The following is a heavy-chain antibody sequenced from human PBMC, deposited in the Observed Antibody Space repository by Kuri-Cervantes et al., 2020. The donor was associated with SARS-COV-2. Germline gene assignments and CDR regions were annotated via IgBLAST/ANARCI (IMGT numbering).Heavy chain of an antibody. CDR1: GFTFSSYG. J-gene: IGHJ4*02. CDR3: AKEATQEDYGDYGGLDY. CDR2: IRYDGSNK. V-gene: IGHV3-30*02. Sequence: GESLKISCAASGFTFSSYGMHWVRQAPGKGLEWVAFIRYDGSNKYYADSVKGRFTISRDNSKNTLYLQMNSLRAEDTAVYYCAKEATQEDYGDYGGLDYWGQGTLVTVSS. D-gene: IGHD4-17*01.